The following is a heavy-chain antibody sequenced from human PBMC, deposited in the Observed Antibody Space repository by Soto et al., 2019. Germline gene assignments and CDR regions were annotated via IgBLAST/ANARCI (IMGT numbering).Heavy chain of an antibody. V-gene: IGHV1-8*01. D-gene: IGHD3-3*01. CDR2: MNPNSGNT. J-gene: IGHJ6*03. CDR1: GYTFTSYD. CDR3: ARGDDFWPYYCMDV. Sequence: ASVKVSCKASGYTFTSYDINWVRQATGQGLEWMGWMNPNSGNTGYAQKFQGRVTMTRNTSISTAYMELSSLRSEDTAVYYCARGDDFWPYYCMDVWGKGTTVTVSS.